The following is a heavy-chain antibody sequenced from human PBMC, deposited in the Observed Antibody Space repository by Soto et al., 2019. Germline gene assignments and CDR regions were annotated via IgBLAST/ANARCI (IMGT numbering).Heavy chain of an antibody. CDR2: IDWDDDK. D-gene: IGHD3-10*01. CDR1: GFSLSTSGMR. V-gene: IGHV2-70*04. CDR3: ARSTYYYGSGSYYTIYFDY. Sequence: SGPTLVNPTQTLTVTCTFSGFSLSTSGMRVSWLRQPPGKALEWLARIDWDDDKFYSTSLKTRLTISKDTSKNQVVLTMTNMDPVDTATYYCARSTYYYGSGSYYTIYFDYWGQGTLVTVSS. J-gene: IGHJ4*02.